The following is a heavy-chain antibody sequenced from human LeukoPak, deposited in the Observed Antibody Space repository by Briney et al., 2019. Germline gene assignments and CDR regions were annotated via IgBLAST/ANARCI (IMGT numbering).Heavy chain of an antibody. J-gene: IGHJ6*02. V-gene: IGHV3-9*01. D-gene: IGHD4-17*01. CDR1: GFTFDDYA. CDR2: ISWNSGSI. Sequence: GRSLRLSCAASGFTFDDYAMHWVRHAPGKGLEWVSGISWNSGSIDYADSVKGRFTISRDNAKNSLYLQMNSLRAEDTALYYCAKGTVTTFLDYYYYGMDVWGQGTTVTVSS. CDR3: AKGTVTTFLDYYYYGMDV.